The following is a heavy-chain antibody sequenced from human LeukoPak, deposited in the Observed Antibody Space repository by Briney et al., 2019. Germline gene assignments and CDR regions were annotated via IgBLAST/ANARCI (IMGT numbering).Heavy chain of an antibody. J-gene: IGHJ4*02. V-gene: IGHV4-4*07. Sequence: SETLSLTCTVSGRSISNYHWSWIRQPAGKGLEWIGQIHTSGSTNYNPPLKSRVTVSIDTPENQLSLTIRSVTAADTAIYYCARRHISSGWSFDYWGQGTLVTVSS. CDR3: ARRHISSGWSFDY. CDR1: GRSISNYH. CDR2: IHTSGST. D-gene: IGHD6-19*01.